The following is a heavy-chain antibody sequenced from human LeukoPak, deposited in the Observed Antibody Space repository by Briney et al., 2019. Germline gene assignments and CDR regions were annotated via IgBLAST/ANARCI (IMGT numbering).Heavy chain of an antibody. D-gene: IGHD3-9*01. V-gene: IGHV1-69*05. Sequence: ISXVRQAPGQGLEWMGRIIPIFVTANYAQKFQGRVTITTDESTSTAYMELSSLRSEDTAVYYCARARGGGIYDILTDDYWGQGTLVTVSS. J-gene: IGHJ4*02. CDR2: IIPIFVTA. CDR3: ARARGGGIYDILTDDY.